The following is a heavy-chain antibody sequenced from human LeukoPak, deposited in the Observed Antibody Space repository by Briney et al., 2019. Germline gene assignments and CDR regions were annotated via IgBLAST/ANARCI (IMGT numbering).Heavy chain of an antibody. Sequence: PGGSLRLSCAASGFTFSSYSMNWVRQAPGKGLEWVSYISSSSSTIYYADSVKGRFTISRDNAKNSLYLQMNSLRAEDTAVYYCARGFGDIVVVPANFDYWGQGTLVTVSS. CDR2: ISSSSSTI. CDR1: GFTFSSYS. V-gene: IGHV3-48*01. J-gene: IGHJ4*02. D-gene: IGHD2-2*01. CDR3: ARGFGDIVVVPANFDY.